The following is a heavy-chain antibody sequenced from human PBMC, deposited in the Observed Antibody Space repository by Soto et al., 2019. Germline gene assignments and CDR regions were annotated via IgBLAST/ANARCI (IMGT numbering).Heavy chain of an antibody. D-gene: IGHD1-1*01. CDR3: VRGGMKSLRDWFDP. CDR2: IYGTGTT. Sequence: SETLSRTCTVSGASISGFYWCWSRKPAGKGLGWIGLIYGTGTTDYNSSLKSRVMISVDTSKNQFSLKLRSVTAADTAVYYCVRGGMKSLRDWFDPWGQGISVTVSS. CDR1: GASISGFY. J-gene: IGHJ5*02. V-gene: IGHV4-4*07.